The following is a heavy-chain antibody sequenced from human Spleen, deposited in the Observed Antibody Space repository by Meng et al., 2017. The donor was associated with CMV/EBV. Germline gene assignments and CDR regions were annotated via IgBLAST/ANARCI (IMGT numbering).Heavy chain of an antibody. D-gene: IGHD3-3*01. J-gene: IGHJ3*01. CDR3: ARVVTTFGAGGTFDV. V-gene: IGHV4-34*01. CDR2: INHSGGGT. Sequence: SETLSLTCAVYGGSFSGYYWSWIRQPPGKGLEWIGEINHSGGGTNYNPSLKSRVTISLDMSKNHFSLRLTSVTAADTAVYYCARVVTTFGAGGTFDVWGQGTLVTVSS. CDR1: GGSFSGYY.